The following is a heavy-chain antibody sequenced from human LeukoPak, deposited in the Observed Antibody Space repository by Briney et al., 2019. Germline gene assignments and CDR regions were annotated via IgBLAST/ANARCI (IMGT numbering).Heavy chain of an antibody. CDR1: GFTFSNYA. J-gene: IGHJ6*02. CDR3: AREAYYYDNSGFYYYYGMDV. V-gene: IGHV3-23*01. D-gene: IGHD3-22*01. CDR2: ISGTSGRT. Sequence: GGSLRLSRAASGFTFSNYAMDWVRQAPGKGLEWVSAISGTSGRTYYADSVKGRFTISRDNSKNTLYLQMNNLRAEDAAVYFCAREAYYYDNSGFYYYYGMDVWGQGTTVTVSS.